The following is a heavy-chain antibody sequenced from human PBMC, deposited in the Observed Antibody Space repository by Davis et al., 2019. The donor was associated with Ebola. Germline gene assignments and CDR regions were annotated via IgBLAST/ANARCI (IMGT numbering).Heavy chain of an antibody. J-gene: IGHJ4*02. CDR3: AAWAARPPIDY. V-gene: IGHV4-34*01. CDR2: INHSGST. CDR1: GGSFSGYY. D-gene: IGHD6-6*01. Sequence: PSETLSLTCAVYGGSFSGYYWSWIRQPPGKGLEWIGEINHSGSTNYNPPLKSRVTISVDTSKNQFSLKLSSVTAADTAVYYCAAWAARPPIDYWGQGTLVTVSS.